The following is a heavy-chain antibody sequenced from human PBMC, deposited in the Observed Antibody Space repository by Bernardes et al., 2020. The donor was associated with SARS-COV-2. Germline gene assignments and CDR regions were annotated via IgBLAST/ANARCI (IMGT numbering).Heavy chain of an antibody. J-gene: IGHJ6*02. Sequence: ASVKVSCKASGYTFTSYDINWVRQATGQGLEWMGWMNPNSGNTGYVQKFQGRVTMTRNTSISTAYMELSSLRSEDTAVYYCARGTGIVLMVYAPYSLDVWGQGTTVTVSS. CDR3: ARGTGIVLMVYAPYSLDV. V-gene: IGHV1-8*01. CDR2: MNPNSGNT. D-gene: IGHD2-8*01. CDR1: GYTFTSYD.